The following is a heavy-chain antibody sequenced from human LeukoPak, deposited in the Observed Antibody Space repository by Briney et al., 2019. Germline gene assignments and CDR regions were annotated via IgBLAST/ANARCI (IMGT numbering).Heavy chain of an antibody. CDR1: GGSFSGYY. J-gene: IGHJ4*02. CDR3: ARFRGYYDFWSGYYFDY. Sequence: SETLSLTCAVYGGSFSGYYWSWIRQPPGKGLEWIGYIYYSGSTNYNPSLKSRVTISVDTSKNQFSLKLSSVTAADTAVYYCARFRGYYDFWSGYYFDYWGQGTLVTVSS. D-gene: IGHD3-3*01. CDR2: IYYSGST. V-gene: IGHV4-59*01.